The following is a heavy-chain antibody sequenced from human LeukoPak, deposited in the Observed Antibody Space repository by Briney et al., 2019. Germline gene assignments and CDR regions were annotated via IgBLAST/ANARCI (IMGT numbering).Heavy chain of an antibody. D-gene: IGHD2-15*01. V-gene: IGHV3-20*04. Sequence: GALRLSCAGSGFTFDDYGMSLVRQAPGKGLEWVSGIIWSCGNTIYADSVRGRFTISRDNAKNSLYLQMNSLRAEATAVYYCASPYCRGGSCYAYYMDVWGKGTTVTVSS. J-gene: IGHJ6*03. CDR1: GFTFDDYG. CDR2: IIWSCGNT. CDR3: ASPYCRGGSCYAYYMDV.